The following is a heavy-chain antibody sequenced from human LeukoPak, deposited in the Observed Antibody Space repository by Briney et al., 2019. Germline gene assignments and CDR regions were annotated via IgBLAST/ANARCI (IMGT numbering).Heavy chain of an antibody. J-gene: IGHJ6*02. V-gene: IGHV3-30-3*01. CDR3: ARGGGYNYASYFYGMDV. D-gene: IGHD5-24*01. CDR1: GFIFSSYA. Sequence: GGSLRLSCAASGFIFSSYAMHWVRQAPGKGLEWVAVISYDASNKYYADSMKGRFTISRDNSKNTLYLQMNSLRAEDTAVYYCARGGGYNYASYFYGMDVWGQGTTVTVSS. CDR2: ISYDASNK.